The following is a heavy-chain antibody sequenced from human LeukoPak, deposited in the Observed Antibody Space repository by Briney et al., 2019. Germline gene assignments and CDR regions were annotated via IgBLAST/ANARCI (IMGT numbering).Heavy chain of an antibody. D-gene: IGHD1-26*01. J-gene: IGHJ5*02. CDR2: IKQDGSEK. CDR1: GFTFSSYW. Sequence: GGSLRLSCAAFGFTFSSYWMSWVRQAPGKGLEWVANIKQDGSEKYYVDSVKGRFTISRDNAKNSLYLQMNSLRAEDTAVYYCARDKWELLPGWFDPWGQGTLVTVSS. V-gene: IGHV3-7*01. CDR3: ARDKWELLPGWFDP.